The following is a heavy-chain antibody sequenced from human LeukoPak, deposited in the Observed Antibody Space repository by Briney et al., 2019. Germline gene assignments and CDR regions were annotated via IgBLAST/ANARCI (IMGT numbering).Heavy chain of an antibody. D-gene: IGHD3-16*01. Sequence: GGSLRLSCVASGFTVSSHYMSWVRQAPGKGLEWVSSIHGVGGNTYYADAVKGRFTTSRDNSKNTLYLQMNSLRADDTAVYYCAKDGVTANNVWDWFDPWGQGTLVTASS. J-gene: IGHJ5*02. CDR3: AKDGVTANNVWDWFDP. CDR1: GFTVSSHY. CDR2: IHGVGGNT. V-gene: IGHV3-23*01.